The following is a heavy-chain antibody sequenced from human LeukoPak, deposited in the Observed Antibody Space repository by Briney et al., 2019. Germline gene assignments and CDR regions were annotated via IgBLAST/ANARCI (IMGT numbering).Heavy chain of an antibody. V-gene: IGHV4-34*01. Sequence: SETMSLTCAVYGGSLTGYYWSWIRQPPGKGLEWVGEINHIGSTNYNPSLKNRGTISVDTSKNQFSLKLSSVTAADRAVCYCARGRGDYVLRWCDYWGQGTLVTVSS. D-gene: IGHD4-17*01. CDR3: ARGRGDYVLRWCDY. CDR1: GGSLTGYY. J-gene: IGHJ4*02. CDR2: INHIGST.